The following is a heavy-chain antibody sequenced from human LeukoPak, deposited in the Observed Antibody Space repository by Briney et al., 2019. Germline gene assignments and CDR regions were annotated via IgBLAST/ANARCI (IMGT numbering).Heavy chain of an antibody. D-gene: IGHD6-19*01. Sequence: GASVKVSCKASGYTFTSYGISWVRQAPGQGLEWMGRIIPILGIANYAQKFQGRVTITADKSTSTAYMELSSLRSEDTAVYYCARDKWAYGSGWGIQNDYWGQGTLVTVSS. CDR3: ARDKWAYGSGWGIQNDY. CDR2: IIPILGIA. CDR1: GYTFTSYG. J-gene: IGHJ4*02. V-gene: IGHV1-69*04.